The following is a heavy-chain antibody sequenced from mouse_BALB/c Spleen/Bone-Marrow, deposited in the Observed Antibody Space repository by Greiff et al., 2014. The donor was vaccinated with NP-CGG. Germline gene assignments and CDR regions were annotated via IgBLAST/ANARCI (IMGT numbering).Heavy chain of an antibody. CDR2: IYPGDGDT. V-gene: IGHV1-87*01. D-gene: IGHD1-1*01. CDR3: AREGYYYGSSTYYAMDY. CDR1: GYTFTSYW. J-gene: IGHJ4*01. Sequence: QVQLQQSGAELARPGASVKLSCKASGYTFTSYWMQWVKQRPGQGLEWIGAIYPGDGDTRYTQKFKVKATLTADKSSSTAYMQLSSLASEDSAVYYCAREGYYYGSSTYYAMDYWGQGTSVTVSS.